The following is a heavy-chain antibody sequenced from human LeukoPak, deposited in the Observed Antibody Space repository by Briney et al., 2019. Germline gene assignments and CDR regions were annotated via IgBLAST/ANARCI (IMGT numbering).Heavy chain of an antibody. CDR3: TKEPRESTVAGPFDY. V-gene: IGHV3-33*06. CDR2: VWYDGSNK. Sequence: GRSLRLSCAASGFTFSSFGMHWVRQAPGKGLEWVAVVWYDGSNKYHADSVKGRFTISRDNSKNTLFLQMNSLRADDTAVYYCTKEPRESTVAGPFDYWGQGTLVTVSS. J-gene: IGHJ4*02. D-gene: IGHD6-19*01. CDR1: GFTFSSFG.